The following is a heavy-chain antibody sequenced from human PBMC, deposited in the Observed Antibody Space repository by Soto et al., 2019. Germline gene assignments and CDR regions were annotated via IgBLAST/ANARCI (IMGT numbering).Heavy chain of an antibody. Sequence: QVQLVQSGAEVKKPESSVKVSCKAPGGTFSTYAISWVRQAPGQGLEWMGGIIPMFGTANYAQRFQDRVTITEDESTNPVYMELSSLRSEDTAVYFCASGIQLWLRRINNGYSGWGQGTLVTVSS. CDR3: ASGIQLWLRRINNGYSG. CDR2: IIPMFGTA. J-gene: IGHJ4*02. V-gene: IGHV1-69*12. CDR1: GGTFSTYA. D-gene: IGHD5-18*01.